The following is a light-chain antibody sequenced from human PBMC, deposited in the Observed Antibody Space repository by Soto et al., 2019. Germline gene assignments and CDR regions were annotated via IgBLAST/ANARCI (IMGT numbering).Light chain of an antibody. J-gene: IGKJ1*01. V-gene: IGKV3-11*01. CDR1: QSVRTS. CDR2: DAS. CDR3: QQFGGSLTWT. Sequence: EIVLTQSPATLSLSPGERATLSCRASQSVRTSLAWYQQQPGQAPRLLIYDASNKATGIPARFSGSGSGTDFTLTISSLEPEDCAVYYCQQFGGSLTWTFGQGTKVDIK.